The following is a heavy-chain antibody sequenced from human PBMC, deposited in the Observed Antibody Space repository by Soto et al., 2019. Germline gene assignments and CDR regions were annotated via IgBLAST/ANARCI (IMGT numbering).Heavy chain of an antibody. J-gene: IGHJ6*02. CDR1: GFTFSSYW. CDR2: IKQDGSEK. D-gene: IGHD1-26*01. CDR3: ARGATYYYYGMDV. V-gene: IGHV3-7*03. Sequence: ESGGGLVQPGGSLRLSCAASGFTFSSYWMSWVRQAPGKGLEWVANIKQDGSEKYYVDSVKGRFTISRDNAKNSLYLQMNSLRAEDTAVYYCARGATYYYYGMDVWGQGTTVTVSS.